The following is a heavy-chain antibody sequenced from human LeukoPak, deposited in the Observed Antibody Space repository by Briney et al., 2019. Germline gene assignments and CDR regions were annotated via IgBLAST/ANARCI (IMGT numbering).Heavy chain of an antibody. D-gene: IGHD3-3*01. CDR2: INHSGSS. CDR3: ARGSYYDFWSGLNGGHWFDP. Sequence: SETLSLTCAVLGGSFRSGQYWSWIRQPPGKGLEWIGEINHSGSSNYNPALKSRVTISVATSKTQSSLTLSSVTAADTAVYYCARGSYYDFWSGLNGGHWFDPWGQGTLVTVSS. CDR1: GGSFRSGQY. J-gene: IGHJ5*02. V-gene: IGHV4-34*01.